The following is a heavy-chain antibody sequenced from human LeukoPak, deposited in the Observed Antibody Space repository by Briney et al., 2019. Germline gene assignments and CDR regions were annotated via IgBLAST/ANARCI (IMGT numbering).Heavy chain of an antibody. J-gene: IGHJ6*03. D-gene: IGHD1-26*01. CDR1: GFTFSGSA. Sequence: GGSLKLSCAASGFTFSGSAMHWVRQASGKGLEWVGRIRGKADTYATAYAASVKGRFTISRDDSKDTAYLQMNSLKTEDTAVYYCARDRGGAGLLYYYYMDVWGKGTTVTVSS. V-gene: IGHV3-73*01. CDR2: IRGKADTYAT. CDR3: ARDRGGAGLLYYYYMDV.